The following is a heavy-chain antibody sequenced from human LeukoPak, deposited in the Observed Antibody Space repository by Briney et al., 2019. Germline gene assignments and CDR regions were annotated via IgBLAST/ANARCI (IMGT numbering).Heavy chain of an antibody. Sequence: GGSLRLSCAASGFSFSSSGMNWVRQAPGKGLKWVSYIDTSSTTKNYADSVKGRFTISRDNAKNSLYLQMNSLRVEDTAVYYCAGPLGSPYFHHWGQGTLVTVSS. CDR1: GFSFSSSG. V-gene: IGHV3-48*01. CDR3: AGPLGSPYFHH. J-gene: IGHJ1*01. D-gene: IGHD3-10*01. CDR2: IDTSSTTK.